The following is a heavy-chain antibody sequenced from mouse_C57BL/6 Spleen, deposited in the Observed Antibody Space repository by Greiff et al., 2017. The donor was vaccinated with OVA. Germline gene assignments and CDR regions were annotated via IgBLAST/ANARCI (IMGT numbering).Heavy chain of an antibody. CDR3: ARGSYYSTPYFDY. Sequence: EVQLQQSGPELVKPGASVKISCKASGYTFTDYYMNWVKQSHGKSLEWIGDINPNNGGTSYNQKFKGKATLTVDKSSSTAYMELRSLTSEDSAVYYCARGSYYSTPYFDYWGQGTTLTVSS. V-gene: IGHV1-26*01. D-gene: IGHD2-5*01. J-gene: IGHJ2*01. CDR2: INPNNGGT. CDR1: GYTFTDYY.